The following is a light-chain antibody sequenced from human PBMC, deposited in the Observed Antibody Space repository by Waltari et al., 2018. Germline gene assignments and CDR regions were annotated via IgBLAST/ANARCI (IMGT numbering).Light chain of an antibody. Sequence: DTQMTQSPSTLSASVGDTVTITCRASQSISSWLAWYQQKPGKAPKLLIFQASSLESGFPSRFSGGGSGVEFTLTISSLQPDDFATYYCQQYDTYPIYTFGQGTKLEIK. CDR1: QSISSW. CDR3: QQYDTYPIYT. J-gene: IGKJ2*01. CDR2: QAS. V-gene: IGKV1-5*01.